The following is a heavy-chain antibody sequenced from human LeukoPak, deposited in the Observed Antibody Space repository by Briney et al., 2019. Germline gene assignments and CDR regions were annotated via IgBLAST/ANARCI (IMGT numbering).Heavy chain of an antibody. CDR3: ARDLGGATHTAFDY. CDR1: GYTFTRYG. D-gene: IGHD1-26*01. CDR2: ISAYNGNT. Sequence: ASVKVSCKASGYTFTRYGISWVRQAPGQGLEWMGWISAYNGNTNYAQKLQGRVTMTTDTSTSTAYMELRSLRSDDTAVYYCARDLGGATHTAFDYWGQGTLVTVSS. V-gene: IGHV1-18*01. J-gene: IGHJ4*02.